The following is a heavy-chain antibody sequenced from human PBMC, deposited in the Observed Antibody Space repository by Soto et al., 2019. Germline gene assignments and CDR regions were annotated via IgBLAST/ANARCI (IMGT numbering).Heavy chain of an antibody. V-gene: IGHV4-34*01. D-gene: IGHD2-2*03. CDR3: ARDGFCTTTSCRIGNWFDP. CDR2: INHRGGT. J-gene: IGHJ5*02. CDR1: GGSFSGYY. Sequence: PSETLSLTCAAYGGSFSGYYWTWIRQPPGKGLEWIGGINHRGGTNYNPSLQSRVTISVDTSKTQFSLQLTSVTAADTAVYYCARDGFCTTTSCRIGNWFDPWGQGTLVTVSS.